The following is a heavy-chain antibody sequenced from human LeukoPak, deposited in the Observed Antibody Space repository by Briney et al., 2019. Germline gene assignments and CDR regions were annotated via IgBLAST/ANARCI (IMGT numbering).Heavy chain of an antibody. Sequence: GGSLILSCAASGFTFNDFAMTWVRQAPGKGLEWVSTIADAGTYYADSVTGRFIISRDNSKNMLYLQLNSLRADDTAMYYCARNLGPFDVRGHGAMVTVSS. J-gene: IGHJ3*01. V-gene: IGHV3-23*01. CDR3: ARNLGPFDV. D-gene: IGHD3-16*01. CDR1: GFTFNDFA. CDR2: IADAGT.